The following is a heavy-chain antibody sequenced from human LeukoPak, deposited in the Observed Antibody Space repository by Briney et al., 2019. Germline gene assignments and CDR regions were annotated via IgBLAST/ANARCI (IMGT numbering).Heavy chain of an antibody. CDR1: GYSISSGFY. V-gene: IGHV4-38-2*02. J-gene: IGHJ4*02. D-gene: IGHD3-9*01. CDR3: ARVNYDILTGYLGDLGDLTRSSDGFDY. CDR2: IYHSGST. Sequence: PSETLSLTCTVSGYSISSGFYWGWIRQPPGKGLEWIGSIYHSGSTYYNPSRKSRVTMSVDTSKNQFSLKLSSVTAADTAVYYCARVNYDILTGYLGDLGDLTRSSDGFDYWGQGTLVTVSS.